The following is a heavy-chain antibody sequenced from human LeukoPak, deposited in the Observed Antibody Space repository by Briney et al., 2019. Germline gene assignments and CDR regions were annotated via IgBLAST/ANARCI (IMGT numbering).Heavy chain of an antibody. CDR3: ARDRSGSYLTTHYYMDV. V-gene: IGHV1-2*02. CDR2: INPNSGGT. J-gene: IGHJ6*03. D-gene: IGHD3-10*01. Sequence: ASVKVSCKASGYTFTSYDINWVRQATGQGLEWMGWINPNSGGTNYAQKFQGRVTMTRDTSISTAYMELSRLRSDDTAVYYCARDRSGSYLTTHYYMDVWGKGTTVTISS. CDR1: GYTFTSYD.